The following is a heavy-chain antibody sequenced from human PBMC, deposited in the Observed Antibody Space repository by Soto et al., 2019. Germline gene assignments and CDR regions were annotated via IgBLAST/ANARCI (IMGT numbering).Heavy chain of an antibody. Sequence: PSETLSVTCAVYGGSFSCYYWSWIRQPPGKGLEWIGEINHSGSTNYNPSLKSRVTISVDTSKNQFSLKLSSVTAADTAVYYCARARYIGYYYYGMDVWGQGTTVTV. CDR3: ARARYIGYYYYGMDV. CDR2: INHSGST. J-gene: IGHJ6*02. D-gene: IGHD1-1*01. V-gene: IGHV4-34*01. CDR1: GGSFSCYY.